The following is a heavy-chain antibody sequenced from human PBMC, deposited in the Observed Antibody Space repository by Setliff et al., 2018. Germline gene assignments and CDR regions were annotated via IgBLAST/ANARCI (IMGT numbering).Heavy chain of an antibody. V-gene: IGHV3-66*01. J-gene: IGHJ6*03. CDR1: EFTVSNNE. D-gene: IGHD2-15*01. CDR3: ARDGGSGGRSYYYMDV. CDR2: ISGGST. Sequence: GGSLRLSCAASEFTVSNNEMSWVRQAPGKGLEWVSSISGGSTSYADSRTGRFTISRDNAKNTLYLQMNTLRAEDTAVYYCARDGGSGGRSYYYMDVWGKGTTVTVSS.